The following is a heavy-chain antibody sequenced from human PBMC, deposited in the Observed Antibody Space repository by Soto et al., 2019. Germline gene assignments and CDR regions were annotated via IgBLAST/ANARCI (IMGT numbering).Heavy chain of an antibody. V-gene: IGHV3-23*01. CDR1: GFTFNTFA. Sequence: GGSLRLSCAASGFTFNTFAMTWVRQAPGKGLEWVSSISATGAVTSDADAVKGRFSTSRDNSNKTLYLHMNDLRADDTAVYYCTRVPTWSAFPFDDWCPGTLVTASS. CDR2: ISATGAVT. J-gene: IGHJ4*02. CDR3: TRVPTWSAFPFDD.